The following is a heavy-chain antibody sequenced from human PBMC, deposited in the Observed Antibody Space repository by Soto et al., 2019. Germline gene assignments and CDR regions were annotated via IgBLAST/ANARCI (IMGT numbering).Heavy chain of an antibody. V-gene: IGHV3-21*01. Sequence: GESLKISCAASGFTFSSYSMNWVRQAPGKGLEWVSSISSSSSYIYYADSVKGRFTISRDNAKNSLYLQMNSLRAEDTAVYYCARDWETTGTPDPDAFDIWGQGTMVTVSS. CDR2: ISSSSSYI. J-gene: IGHJ3*02. D-gene: IGHD1-1*01. CDR1: GFTFSSYS. CDR3: ARDWETTGTPDPDAFDI.